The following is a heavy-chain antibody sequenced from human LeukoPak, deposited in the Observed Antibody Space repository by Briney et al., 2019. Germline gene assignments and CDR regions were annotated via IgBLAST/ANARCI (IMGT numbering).Heavy chain of an antibody. CDR3: ARGKGSWYYGMDV. Sequence: GGSLRLSCAASEFKFDNYGMSWVRQVPGRGLEWVCGINWNGDITVYVDSVKGRFTISRDNAKKSLYLQMNSLRAEDTALYYCARGKGSWYYGMDVWGQGTTVIVSS. CDR1: EFKFDNYG. D-gene: IGHD2-15*01. V-gene: IGHV3-20*04. CDR2: INWNGDIT. J-gene: IGHJ6*02.